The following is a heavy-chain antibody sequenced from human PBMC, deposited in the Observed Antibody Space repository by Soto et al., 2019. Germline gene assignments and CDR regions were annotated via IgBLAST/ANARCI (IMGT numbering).Heavy chain of an antibody. J-gene: IGHJ4*02. V-gene: IGHV1-69*01. CDR2: IIPIFGTA. CDR3: ARDSVRGGYGGSFDY. D-gene: IGHD5-18*01. Sequence: LVRVSCKASGGTFSSYAISWHRQAHGQGLEWMGGIIPIFGTANYAQKFQGRVTITADESTSTAYMELSSLRSEDTSVYYCARDSVRGGYGGSFDYWGQGTLVTVSS. CDR1: GGTFSSYA.